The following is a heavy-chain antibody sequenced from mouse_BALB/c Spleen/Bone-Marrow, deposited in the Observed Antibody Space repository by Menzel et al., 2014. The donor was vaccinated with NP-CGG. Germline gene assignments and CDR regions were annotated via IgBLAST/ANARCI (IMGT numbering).Heavy chain of an antibody. D-gene: IGHD1-1*01. V-gene: IGHV1-5*01. CDR1: GYTFTSFW. CDR2: VYPGNNDT. Sequence: EVKLQESGAVLARPGASVRMSCKASGYTFTSFWMHWVKQRPGQGLEWIGAVYPGNNDTNYDQNFKGKAKLTAVTFTSTAYMEFSSLTNEDSAVYYCTRYYYGGRDWYFDVWGAGTTVTVSS. CDR3: TRYYYGGRDWYFDV. J-gene: IGHJ1*01.